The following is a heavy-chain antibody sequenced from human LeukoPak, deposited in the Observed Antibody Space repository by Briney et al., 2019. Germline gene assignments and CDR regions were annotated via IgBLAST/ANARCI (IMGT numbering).Heavy chain of an antibody. CDR3: TTLPYDSSGYYRDY. Sequence: PGGSLRLSCAASGFTFSSYGMHWVRQAPGKGLEWVGRIKSKTDGGTTDYAAPVKGRFTISRDDSKNTLYLQMNSLKTEDTAVYYCTTLPYDSSGYYRDYWGQGTLVTVSS. V-gene: IGHV3-15*01. CDR2: IKSKTDGGTT. J-gene: IGHJ4*02. CDR1: GFTFSSYG. D-gene: IGHD3-22*01.